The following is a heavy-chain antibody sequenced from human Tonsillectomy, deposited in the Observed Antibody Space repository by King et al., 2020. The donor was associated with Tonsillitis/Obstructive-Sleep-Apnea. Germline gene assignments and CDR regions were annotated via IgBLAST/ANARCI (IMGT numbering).Heavy chain of an antibody. CDR3: ARGGWTYCSSTCCRARRDKNAFDI. CDR1: GGSFSGYY. J-gene: IGHJ3*02. D-gene: IGHD2-2*01. V-gene: IGHV4-34*01. Sequence: VQLQQWGAGLLKPSETLSLTCAVYGGSFSGYYWSWIRQPPGKGLEWIGEINHSGSTNYNPSLKSRVTISVDTSKNQFSLKLSSVTAADTAVYYCARGGWTYCSSTCCRARRDKNAFDIWGQGTMVTVSS. CDR2: INHSGST.